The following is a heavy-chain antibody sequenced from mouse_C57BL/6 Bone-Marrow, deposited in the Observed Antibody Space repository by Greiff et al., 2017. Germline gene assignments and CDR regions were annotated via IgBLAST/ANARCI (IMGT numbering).Heavy chain of an antibody. D-gene: IGHD4-1*01. CDR3: ARAGGYYAMDY. V-gene: IGHV1-52*01. CDR2: IDPSASET. CDR1: GYTFTSYW. J-gene: IGHJ4*01. Sequence: QVQLQQPGAELVRPGSSVTLSCKASGYTFTSYWMHWVKQRPLQGLEWIGNIDPSASETHSNHKFKDKATLTVDKSCSTAYMQLSSLTSEDSAVYYCARAGGYYAMDYWGQGTSVTVSS.